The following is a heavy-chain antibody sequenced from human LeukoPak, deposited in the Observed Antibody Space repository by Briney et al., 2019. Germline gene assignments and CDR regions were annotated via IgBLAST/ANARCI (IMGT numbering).Heavy chain of an antibody. J-gene: IGHJ6*04. D-gene: IGHD6-13*01. V-gene: IGHV3-9*01. CDR1: GFTFDDYA. CDR3: AKDGAAAGFQCMDV. Sequence: PGRSLRLSCAASGFTFDDYAMHWVRQAPGKGLEWVSGISWNSGSIGYADSVKGRFTISRDNAKNSLYLQMNSLRAEDTALYYCAKDGAAAGFQCMDVWGKGTTVTVSS. CDR2: ISWNSGSI.